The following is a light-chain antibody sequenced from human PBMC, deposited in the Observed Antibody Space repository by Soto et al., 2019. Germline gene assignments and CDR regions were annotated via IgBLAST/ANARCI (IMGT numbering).Light chain of an antibody. V-gene: IGKV3-11*01. CDR3: QQRNYWPIT. J-gene: IGKJ5*01. CDR2: GAS. CDR1: QSVSNNY. Sequence: EVVLTQSPGTLSLSPGERATPSCRASQSVSNNYLAWYQQKPGQAPRLLIYGASNRATGIPARFSGSGSGTVFTLTINSLEPEDFAVYYCQQRNYWPITFGQGTRLEIK.